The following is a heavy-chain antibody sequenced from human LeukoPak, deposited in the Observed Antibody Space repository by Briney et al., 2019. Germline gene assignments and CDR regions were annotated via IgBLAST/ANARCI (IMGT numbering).Heavy chain of an antibody. J-gene: IGHJ6*02. D-gene: IGHD3-16*02. CDR2: IGTAGDT. Sequence: GGSLRLSCAASGFTFSSYDMHWVRQATGKGLEWVSAIGTAGDTYYPGSVKGRFTISRENAKNSLYLQMNSLRAGDTAVYYCERGGITFGGVIVLGMDVWGQGTTVTVSS. CDR1: GFTFSSYD. CDR3: ERGGITFGGVIVLGMDV. V-gene: IGHV3-13*01.